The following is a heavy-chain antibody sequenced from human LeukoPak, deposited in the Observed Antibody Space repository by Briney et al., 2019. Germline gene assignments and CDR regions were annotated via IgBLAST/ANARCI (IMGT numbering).Heavy chain of an antibody. CDR2: ISGSGAST. CDR1: GFTFSSYA. Sequence: GGSLRLSCAASGFTFSSYAMSWVRQAPGKGLEWVSVISGSGASTYYADSVKGRFTISRDNSRNTLYVQMNSLRAEDTAVYYCAKRAVAGIAVAGYFDYWGQGTLVTVSS. D-gene: IGHD6-19*01. CDR3: AKRAVAGIAVAGYFDY. V-gene: IGHV3-23*01. J-gene: IGHJ4*02.